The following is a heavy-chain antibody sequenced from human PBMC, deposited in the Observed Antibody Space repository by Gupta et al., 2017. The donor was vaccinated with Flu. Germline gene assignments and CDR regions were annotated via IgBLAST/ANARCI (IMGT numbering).Heavy chain of an antibody. V-gene: IGHV3-48*02. CDR2: ISSNSGTT. Sequence: EVLLVESGGDLVQPGGSLRLSCAASGFTFTSYSMNWVRQAPGKGLEWISYISSNSGTTSYADSVKGRFTISRDNAKSSLFLQMSSLRDEDTALYYCAKSTVNPADWYFDLWGRGTLVTVSS. CDR3: AKSTVNPADWYFDL. D-gene: IGHD2-8*02. J-gene: IGHJ2*01. CDR1: GFTFTSYS.